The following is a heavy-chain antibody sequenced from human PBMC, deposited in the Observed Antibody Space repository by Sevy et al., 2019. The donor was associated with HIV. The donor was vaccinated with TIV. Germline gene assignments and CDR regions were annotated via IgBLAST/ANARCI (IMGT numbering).Heavy chain of an antibody. Sequence: GGSLRLSCAASGFTFSSYAMSWIRQAPGKGLEWISTISGSDGSTYYTDSVKGRFTISRDNSKNTLYLQMNSLRVEDTAVYYCAKYQYSSSSIDELFDYWGQGTLVTVSS. V-gene: IGHV3-23*01. D-gene: IGHD6-6*01. CDR1: GFTFSSYA. J-gene: IGHJ4*02. CDR2: ISGSDGST. CDR3: AKYQYSSSSIDELFDY.